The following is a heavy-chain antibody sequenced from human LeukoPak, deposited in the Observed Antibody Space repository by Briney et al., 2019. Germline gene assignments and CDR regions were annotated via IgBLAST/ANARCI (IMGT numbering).Heavy chain of an antibody. CDR3: ARDSSGWYYFDY. CDR2: IYSGGST. Sequence: GGSLRLSCAASGFTVSSNYMSWVRQAPGKGLEWVSVIYSGGSTYYADSVRGRFTISRDNSKNTLYLQMNSLRAEDTAVYYCARDSSGWYYFDYWGQGTLVTVSS. J-gene: IGHJ4*02. D-gene: IGHD6-19*01. V-gene: IGHV3-66*01. CDR1: GFTVSSNY.